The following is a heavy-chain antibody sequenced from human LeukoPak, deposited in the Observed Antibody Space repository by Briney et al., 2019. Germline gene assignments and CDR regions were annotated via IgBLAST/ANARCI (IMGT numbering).Heavy chain of an antibody. D-gene: IGHD4-17*01. Sequence: GGSLRLSCAASGFTFSSYTISWVRQAPGKGLEWVSAISRSGDNTYYADSVEGRFTIPRDNSKNTLYLQMNSLRAEDTAVFYCARLYGDHGDSWGQGTLVTVSS. V-gene: IGHV3-23*01. CDR3: ARLYGDHGDS. CDR2: ISRSGDNT. CDR1: GFTFSSYT. J-gene: IGHJ4*02.